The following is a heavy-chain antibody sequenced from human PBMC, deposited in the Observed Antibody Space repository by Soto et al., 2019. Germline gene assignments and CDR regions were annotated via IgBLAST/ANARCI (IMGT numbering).Heavy chain of an antibody. V-gene: IGHV3-23*01. J-gene: IGHJ4*02. CDR2: ISGSGGST. CDR1: GFTFSSYA. CDR3: AKDNRIFSRVVITLVDY. D-gene: IGHD3-22*01. Sequence: GSLRLSCAASGFTFSSYAMSWVRQAPGKGLEWVSAISGSGGSTYYADSVKGRFTISRDNSKNTLYLQMNSLRAEDTAVYYCAKDNRIFSRVVITLVDYWGQGTLVTVSS.